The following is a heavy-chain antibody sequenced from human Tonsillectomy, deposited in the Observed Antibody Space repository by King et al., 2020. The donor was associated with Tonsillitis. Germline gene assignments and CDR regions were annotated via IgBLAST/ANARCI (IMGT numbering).Heavy chain of an antibody. J-gene: IGHJ4*02. CDR1: GDSVSSKSAA. Sequence: VQLQQSGPGLVKPSQTLSLTCAISGDSVSSKSAAWNWIRQSPSRGLEWLGRTHYRSKWYNDYAVSVKSRITINPDTSKNQFSLQLNSVTPEDTAVYFCARERLRVGASNFAYWGQGTLVTVSS. CDR2: THYRSKWYN. D-gene: IGHD1-26*01. CDR3: ARERLRVGASNFAY. V-gene: IGHV6-1*01.